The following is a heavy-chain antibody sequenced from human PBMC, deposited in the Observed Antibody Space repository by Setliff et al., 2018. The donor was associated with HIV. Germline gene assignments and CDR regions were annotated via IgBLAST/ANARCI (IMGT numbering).Heavy chain of an antibody. Sequence: SETLSLTCTVSGGSINSHYWSWIRQSPGEGLEWIRTLNHGGTTDYNPSLKSRVTISADTSTNQFSLKLSSMTAADTAVYFCARSTYYYGSGKGSGWFDPWGQGTLVTVSS. J-gene: IGHJ5*02. CDR3: ARSTYYYGSGKGSGWFDP. CDR1: GGSINSHY. CDR2: LNHGGTT. D-gene: IGHD3-10*01. V-gene: IGHV4-59*11.